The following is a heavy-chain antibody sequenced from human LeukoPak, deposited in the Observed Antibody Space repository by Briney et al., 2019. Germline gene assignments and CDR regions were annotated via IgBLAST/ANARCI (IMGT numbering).Heavy chain of an antibody. Sequence: GGSLRLSCAASGFTFSSYSMNWVRQAPGKGLEWVSSISSSYIYYADSVKGRFTISRDNAKNSLYLQMNSLRAEDTAVYYCARVVRTVTAHYFDYWGQGTLVTVSS. CDR2: ISSSYI. CDR3: ARVVRTVTAHYFDY. V-gene: IGHV3-21*01. CDR1: GFTFSSYS. J-gene: IGHJ4*02. D-gene: IGHD4-11*01.